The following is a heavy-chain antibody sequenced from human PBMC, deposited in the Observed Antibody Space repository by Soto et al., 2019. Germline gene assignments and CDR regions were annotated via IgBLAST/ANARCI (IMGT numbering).Heavy chain of an antibody. CDR3: ARMAYVAVAELFWFDP. CDR2: INAGNGNT. J-gene: IGHJ5*02. Sequence: ASVKVSCKASGYTFTSYAMHWVRQAPGQRLEWMGWINAGNGNTKYSQKFQGRVTITRDTSASTAYMELSSLRSEDTAVYYCARMAYVAVAELFWFDPWGQGTLVTVSS. V-gene: IGHV1-3*01. D-gene: IGHD6-19*01. CDR1: GYTFTSYA.